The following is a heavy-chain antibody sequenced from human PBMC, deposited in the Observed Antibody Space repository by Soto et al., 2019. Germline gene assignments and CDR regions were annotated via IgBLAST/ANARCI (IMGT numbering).Heavy chain of an antibody. J-gene: IGHJ4*02. CDR1: GFTFSSYG. D-gene: IGHD3-3*01. CDR3: AQPVHDFWSGYPFEY. Sequence: QVQLVESGGGVVQPGRSLRLSCAASGFTFSSYGMHWVRQAPGKGLEWVAVISYDGSNKYYADSVKGRFTISRDNSTNMLYLQMYSLRAVDTAVYYWAQPVHDFWSGYPFEYWGQGTLVTDSS. CDR2: ISYDGSNK. V-gene: IGHV3-30*18.